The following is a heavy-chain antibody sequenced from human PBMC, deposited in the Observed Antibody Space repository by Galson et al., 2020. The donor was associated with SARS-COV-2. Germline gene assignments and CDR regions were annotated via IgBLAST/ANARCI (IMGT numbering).Heavy chain of an antibody. J-gene: IGHJ6*03. Sequence: GGSLRLSCAASGFTFSSYAMHWVRQAPGKGLEYVSAISSNGGSTYYANSVKGRFTISRDNSKNTLYLQMGSLRAEDMAVYYCARDGRGLGVFGVVKSYYYYYYMDVWGKGTTVTVSS. V-gene: IGHV3-64*01. CDR2: ISSNGGST. CDR3: ARDGRGLGVFGVVKSYYYYYYMDV. D-gene: IGHD3-3*01. CDR1: GFTFSSYA.